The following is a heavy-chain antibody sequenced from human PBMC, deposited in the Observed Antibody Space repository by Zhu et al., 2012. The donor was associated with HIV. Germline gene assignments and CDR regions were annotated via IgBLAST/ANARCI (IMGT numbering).Heavy chain of an antibody. Sequence: QVQLQESGPGLVKPSQTLSLTCTVSGGSISSGDYYWSWVRQSPVRGLEWIGYIYYSGTTYYIPSLKSRVTISVDTSKNQFSLKLTSVTAADTAMYYCARKQWELLSAFDIWGQGTMVIVSS. V-gene: IGHV4-30-4*08. CDR1: GGSISSGDYY. J-gene: IGHJ3*02. CDR3: ARKQWELLSAFDI. CDR2: IYYSGTT. D-gene: IGHD1-26*01.